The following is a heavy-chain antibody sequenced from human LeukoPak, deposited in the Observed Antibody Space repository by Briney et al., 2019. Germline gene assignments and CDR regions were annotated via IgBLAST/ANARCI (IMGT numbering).Heavy chain of an antibody. J-gene: IGHJ4*02. V-gene: IGHV3-21*01. D-gene: IGHD6-13*01. CDR3: ARAGASSWSQFDY. CDR2: ISSSSSYI. CDR1: GFTFSSYS. Sequence: GGSLRLSCAASGFTFSSYSMNWVRQAPGKGLGWVSSISSSSSYIYYADSVKGRFTISRDNAKNSLYLQMNSLRAEDTAVYYCARAGASSWSQFDYWGQGTLVTVSS.